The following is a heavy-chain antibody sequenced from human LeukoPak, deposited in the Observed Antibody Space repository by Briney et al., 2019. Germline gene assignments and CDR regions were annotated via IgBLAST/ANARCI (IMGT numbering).Heavy chain of an antibody. V-gene: IGHV1-2*02. CDR2: INPNSGGT. D-gene: IGHD2-21*01. CDR1: GYSFTDYY. Sequence: ASVKVSCKASGYSFTDYYMHWVRQAPGQGVEWMGWINPNSGGTNSAQKFQGRVTMTRDTSITTVYMEVSWLTSDDTAIYYCARADRLHGGPYLIVPWGQGTLVTVSS. CDR3: ARADRLHGGPYLIVP. J-gene: IGHJ5*02.